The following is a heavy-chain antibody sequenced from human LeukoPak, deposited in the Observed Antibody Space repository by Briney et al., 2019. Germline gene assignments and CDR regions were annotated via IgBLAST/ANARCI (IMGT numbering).Heavy chain of an antibody. D-gene: IGHD6-19*01. V-gene: IGHV3-30*02. CDR2: IWYDGSNK. Sequence: PGGSLRLSCAAPGFTFRNYGMHWVRQAPGKGLEWVALIWYDGSNKYYADSVKGRFTISRDNSKNMLYLQMNSLRTEDTAVYYCATLRSDSSGWYYFDYWGQGTLVTVSS. CDR3: ATLRSDSSGWYYFDY. J-gene: IGHJ4*02. CDR1: GFTFRNYG.